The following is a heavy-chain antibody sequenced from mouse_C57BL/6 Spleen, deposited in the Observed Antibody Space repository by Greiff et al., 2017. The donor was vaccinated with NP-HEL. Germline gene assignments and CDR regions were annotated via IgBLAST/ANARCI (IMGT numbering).Heavy chain of an antibody. CDR2: ISDGGSYT. V-gene: IGHV5-4*01. D-gene: IGHD3-3*01. CDR3: ARDGRGRGYFDY. J-gene: IGHJ2*01. CDR1: GFTFSSYA. Sequence: EVQVVESGGGLVKPGGSLKLSCAASGFTFSSYAMSWVRQTPEKRLEWVATISDGGSYTYYPDNVKGRFTISRDNAKNNLYLQMSHLKSEDTAMYYCARDGRGRGYFDYWGQGTTLTVSS.